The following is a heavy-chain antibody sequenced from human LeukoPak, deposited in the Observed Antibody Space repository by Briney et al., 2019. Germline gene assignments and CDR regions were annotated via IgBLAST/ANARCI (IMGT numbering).Heavy chain of an antibody. Sequence: SETLSLTCTVSGGSISSYYWSWIRQPPGKGLEWIGYIYYSGSTNYNPSLKSRVTISVDTSKNQFSLNLISVTAADTAVYYCTRASSYTGHLGWWGQGTLVTVSS. J-gene: IGHJ4*02. CDR1: GGSISSYY. V-gene: IGHV4-59*08. D-gene: IGHD2-2*01. CDR3: TRASSYTGHLGW. CDR2: IYYSGST.